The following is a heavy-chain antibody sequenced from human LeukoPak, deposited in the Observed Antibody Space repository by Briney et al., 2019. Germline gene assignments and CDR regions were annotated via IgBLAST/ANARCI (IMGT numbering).Heavy chain of an antibody. Sequence: GGSLRLSCAASGFTFSAYAMHWVRQAPGKGLEWVAVISYDGSNKYYADSVKGRFTISRDNSKNTLYLQMNSLRAEDTAVYYCASGGFYDFWSGYYTPFDYWGQGTLVTVSS. D-gene: IGHD3-3*01. J-gene: IGHJ4*02. V-gene: IGHV3-30*01. CDR1: GFTFSAYA. CDR3: ASGGFYDFWSGYYTPFDY. CDR2: ISYDGSNK.